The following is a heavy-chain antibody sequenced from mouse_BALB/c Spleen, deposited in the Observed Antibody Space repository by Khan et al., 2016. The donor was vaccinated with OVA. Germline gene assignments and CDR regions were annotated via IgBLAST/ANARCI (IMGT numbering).Heavy chain of an antibody. J-gene: IGHJ3*01. CDR2: INPYNVGT. Sequence: VRLQQSGPELVKPGASVKISCKASGYSFTVYTMNWVKQSHGKNLEWIGLINPYNVGTNYNQKFKGKATLTVDKSSSTAHMELLSLTSEDSAVYYCSRGGYGGLAYWGQGTLVTVSA. D-gene: IGHD1-1*01. V-gene: IGHV1-18*01. CDR3: SRGGYGGLAY. CDR1: GYSFTVYT.